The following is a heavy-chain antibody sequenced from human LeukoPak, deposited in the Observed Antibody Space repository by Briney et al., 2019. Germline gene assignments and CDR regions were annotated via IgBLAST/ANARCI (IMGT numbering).Heavy chain of an antibody. CDR1: GYTFTGNG. V-gene: IGHV1-18*01. CDR3: ARAGYCSGAACYAEGIDY. J-gene: IGHJ4*02. D-gene: IGHD2-2*01. CDR2: INAYNGNT. Sequence: GAPVKVSCKASGYTFTGNGITWVRQAPGQGLEWMGWINAYNGNTVYAQMFEGRVTLITDTSTTTAYMELTNLRSDDTAIYYCARAGYCSGAACYAEGIDYWGQGTLVTVSS.